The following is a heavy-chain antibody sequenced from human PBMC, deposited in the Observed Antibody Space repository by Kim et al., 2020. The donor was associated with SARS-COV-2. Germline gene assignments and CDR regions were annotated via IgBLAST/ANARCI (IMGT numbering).Heavy chain of an antibody. CDR3: ARWELGYFDY. CDR2: TA. J-gene: IGHJ4*02. Sequence: TANDAQKFKGRVTITADESTSTAYMELSSLRSEDTAVYYCARWELGYFDYWGQGTLVTVSS. D-gene: IGHD3-10*01. V-gene: IGHV1-69*01.